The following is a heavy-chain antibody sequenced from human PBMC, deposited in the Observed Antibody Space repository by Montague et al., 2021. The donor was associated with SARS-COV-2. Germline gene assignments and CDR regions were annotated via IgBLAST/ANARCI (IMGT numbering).Heavy chain of an antibody. Sequence: CAISGDSVSSNSATWHWIRQSPSRGLEWLGRTYYRSRWSNDYAVSVRSRIIINPDTSTNQFSLQLSSVTPEDTAVYFCARERWAVGVSFDYWGQGTLATVSP. J-gene: IGHJ4*02. D-gene: IGHD1-26*01. V-gene: IGHV6-1*01. CDR2: TYYRSRWSN. CDR1: GDSVSSNSAT. CDR3: ARERWAVGVSFDY.